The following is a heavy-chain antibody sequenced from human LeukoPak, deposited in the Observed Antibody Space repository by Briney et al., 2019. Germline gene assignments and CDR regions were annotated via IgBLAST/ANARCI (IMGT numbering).Heavy chain of an antibody. J-gene: IGHJ4*02. CDR1: GGSFSGYY. CDR2: INHSGST. Sequence: PSETLSLTCAVYGGSFSGYYWSWIRQPPGKGLEWIGEINHSGSTNYNPSLKSRVTISVDTSKNQFSLKLSSVTAADTAVYYCARENIAVAGTRSQDPHDYWGQGTLVTVSS. CDR3: ARENIAVAGTRSQDPHDY. D-gene: IGHD6-19*01. V-gene: IGHV4-34*01.